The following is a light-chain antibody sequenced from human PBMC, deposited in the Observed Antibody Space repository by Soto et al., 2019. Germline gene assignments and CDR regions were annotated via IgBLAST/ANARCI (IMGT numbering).Light chain of an antibody. CDR3: LQDYGDSWT. Sequence: HSPTSLSAPVGGKNIIPFRGSRDVGSDVSWYQQKPGQAPKLLIYAASNLYTGVPSRFSGSRSGTEFTLTISSLQPEDFASYYCLQDYGDSWTFGQGTKVDIK. CDR1: RDVGSD. J-gene: IGKJ1*01. CDR2: AAS. V-gene: IGKV1-6*01.